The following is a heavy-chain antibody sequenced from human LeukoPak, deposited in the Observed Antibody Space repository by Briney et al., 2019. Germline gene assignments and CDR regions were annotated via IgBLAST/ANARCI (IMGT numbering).Heavy chain of an antibody. V-gene: IGHV4-34*01. CDR3: ARGIAVAETGDWFDP. D-gene: IGHD6-19*01. CDR1: GGSXXGYY. J-gene: IGHJ5*02. CDR2: INHSGST. Sequence: LTXAXXGGSXXGYYWSWLRQPPGKGLEWIGEINHSGSTNYNPSLKSRVTISVDTSKNQFSLKLSSVTAADTAVYYCARGIAVAETGDWFDPWGQGTLVTVSS.